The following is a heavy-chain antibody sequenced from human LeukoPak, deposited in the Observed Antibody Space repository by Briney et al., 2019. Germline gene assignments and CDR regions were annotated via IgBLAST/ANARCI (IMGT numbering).Heavy chain of an antibody. CDR3: ARDQSGYYDSSGYDY. CDR1: GFTFSSYW. J-gene: IGHJ4*02. Sequence: PGGSLRLSCAASGFTFSSYWMHWVRRAPGKGLEWVSSISSSSSYIYYADSVKGRFTISRDNSKNTLYLQMNSLRAEDTAVYYCARDQSGYYDSSGYDYWGQGTLVTVSS. D-gene: IGHD3-22*01. V-gene: IGHV3-21*01. CDR2: ISSSSSYI.